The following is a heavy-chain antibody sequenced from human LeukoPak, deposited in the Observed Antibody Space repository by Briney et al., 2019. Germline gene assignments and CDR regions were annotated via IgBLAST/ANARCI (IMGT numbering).Heavy chain of an antibody. D-gene: IGHD1-26*01. CDR1: GYTFTSYY. Sequence: ASVKVSCKASGYTFTSYYMHWVRQAPGQGLEWMGIINPSGGSTSYAQKFQGRVTMTRDTSTSTVYMELSSLRSEDTAVYYCAAYSGSYGPYYYGMDVWGQGTTVTVPS. CDR3: AAYSGSYGPYYYGMDV. V-gene: IGHV1-46*01. J-gene: IGHJ6*02. CDR2: INPSGGST.